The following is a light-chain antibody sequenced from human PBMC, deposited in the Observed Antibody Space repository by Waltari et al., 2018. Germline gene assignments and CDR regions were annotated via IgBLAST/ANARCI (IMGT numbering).Light chain of an antibody. CDR1: SSNIGSNY. Sequence: QSVLTQPPSASGTPGQRVTISCSGSSSNIGSNYVYWYQQLPGTAPKLLIYRNNQRPSGFPDRSSGSRSGTSASLAISGLRSEDEADYYCAAWDDSLSGRVFGGGTKLTVL. J-gene: IGLJ3*02. V-gene: IGLV1-47*01. CDR3: AAWDDSLSGRV. CDR2: RNN.